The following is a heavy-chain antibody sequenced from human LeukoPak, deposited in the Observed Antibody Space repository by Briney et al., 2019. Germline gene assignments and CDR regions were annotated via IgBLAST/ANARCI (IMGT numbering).Heavy chain of an antibody. D-gene: IGHD4-17*01. J-gene: IGHJ4*02. CDR3: ARESEGYGDYVHQYPDY. V-gene: IGHV3-48*04. CDR1: GFTFSSYS. Sequence: GGSLRLPCAASGFTFSSYSMNWVRQAPGKGLEWVSYISSSSSTIYYADSVKGRFTISRDNAKNSLYLQMNSLRAEDTAVYYCARESEGYGDYVHQYPDYWGQGTLVTVSS. CDR2: ISSSSSTI.